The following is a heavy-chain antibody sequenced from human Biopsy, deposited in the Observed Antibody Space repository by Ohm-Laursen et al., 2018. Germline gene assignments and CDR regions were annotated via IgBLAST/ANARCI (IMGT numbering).Heavy chain of an antibody. CDR1: GFTFSDHS. D-gene: IGHD3-10*01. J-gene: IGHJ4*02. CDR2: ISSTSKTI. CDR3: ARDGAGSYHDY. Sequence: SLRLSCSASGFTFSDHSLSWIRQAPGKGLEWIADISSTSKTISYADSVKGRFTISRDNARESIYLQMSTLRAEDTAVYYCARDGAGSYHDYWGQGTLVTVSS. V-gene: IGHV3-11*01.